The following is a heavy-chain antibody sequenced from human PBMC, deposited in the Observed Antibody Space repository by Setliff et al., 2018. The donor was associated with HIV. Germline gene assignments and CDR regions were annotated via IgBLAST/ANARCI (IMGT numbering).Heavy chain of an antibody. CDR2: ISYDGSNK. J-gene: IGHJ4*02. V-gene: IGHV3-30-3*01. CDR1: GFTFSSYA. CDR3: ARGGIGY. D-gene: IGHD6-13*01. Sequence: GGSLRLSCAASGFTFSSYAMHWVREAPGKGLEWVAVISYDGSNKYYADSVKGRFTISRDNSKNTLYLQMNSLRAEDTAVYYCARGGIGYWGQGTLVTVSS.